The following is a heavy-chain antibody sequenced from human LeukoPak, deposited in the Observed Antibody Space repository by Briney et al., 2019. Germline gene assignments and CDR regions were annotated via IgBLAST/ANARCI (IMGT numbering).Heavy chain of an antibody. Sequence: PGGSLRLSCAASGFTFSSYGMSWVRQAPGKGLEWASGLSGSGSNTYYADSVKGRFTISRDNSKNTLYLQMNGLRAEDTAIYYCARAVYTGGYGGFYLDYWGQGTLVTVSS. D-gene: IGHD1-26*01. CDR1: GFTFSSYG. J-gene: IGHJ4*02. V-gene: IGHV3-23*01. CDR3: ARAVYTGGYGGFYLDY. CDR2: LSGSGSNT.